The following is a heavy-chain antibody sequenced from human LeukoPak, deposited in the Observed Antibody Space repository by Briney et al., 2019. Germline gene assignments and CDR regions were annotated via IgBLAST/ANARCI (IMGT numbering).Heavy chain of an antibody. CDR1: AFTFSNFA. CDR2: ILGSGGST. CDR3: AKWGDYDVLTGYYVPDY. Sequence: GGSLRLSCAASAFTFSNFAMSWVRQAPGKGIEWVSAILGSGGSTYYADSVKGRFTVSRDNSKSTLYLQMNSLRAEDTALYYCAKWGDYDVLTGYYVPDYWGQGTLVTVSS. D-gene: IGHD3-9*01. J-gene: IGHJ4*02. V-gene: IGHV3-23*01.